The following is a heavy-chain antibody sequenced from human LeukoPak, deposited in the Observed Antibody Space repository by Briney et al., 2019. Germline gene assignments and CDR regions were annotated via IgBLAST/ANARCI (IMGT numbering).Heavy chain of an antibody. V-gene: IGHV1-2*04. CDR2: INPSSGGT. CDR1: GYTFTGYY. J-gene: IGHJ4*02. Sequence: ASVKVSCKASGYTFTGYYMHWVRQAPGQGLEWMGWINPSSGGTNYAQKFQGWVTMTRDTSISTAYMELSRLRSDDTAVYYCATFYDILTGLNTDFDYWGQGTLVTVSS. CDR3: ATFYDILTGLNTDFDY. D-gene: IGHD3-9*01.